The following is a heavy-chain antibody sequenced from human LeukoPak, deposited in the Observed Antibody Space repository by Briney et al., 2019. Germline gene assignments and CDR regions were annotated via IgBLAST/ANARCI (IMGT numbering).Heavy chain of an antibody. CDR2: IRSGGSDK. D-gene: IGHD3-22*01. CDR1: GFIFSTYG. J-gene: IGHJ4*02. Sequence: GGSLRLLCAASGFIFSTYGMHGVREARGKGREWVAFIRSGGSDKSYAGSVMGRLTISRDNYKNTLHLQMNTLRAEDTAVYYCGKHDSSSDYWGQGSLVTVSS. CDR3: GKHDSSSDY. V-gene: IGHV3-30*02.